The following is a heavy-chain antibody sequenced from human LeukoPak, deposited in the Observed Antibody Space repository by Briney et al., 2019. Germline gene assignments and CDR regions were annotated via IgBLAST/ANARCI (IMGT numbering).Heavy chain of an antibody. CDR3: ARVSLYCSSTSCYDF. CDR1: GYTFTSYG. D-gene: IGHD2-2*01. J-gene: IGHJ4*02. CDR2: ISAYNGNT. Sequence: ASVEVSCKASGYTFTSYGISWVRQAPGQGLEWMGWISAYNGNTNYAQKLQGRVTMTTDTSTSTAYMELRSLRSDDTAVYYCARVSLYCSSTSCYDFWGQGTLVTVSS. V-gene: IGHV1-18*01.